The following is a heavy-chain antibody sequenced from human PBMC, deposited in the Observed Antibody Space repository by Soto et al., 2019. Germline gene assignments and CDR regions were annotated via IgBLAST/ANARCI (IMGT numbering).Heavy chain of an antibody. Sequence: SETLSLTCTVSGGSVTNSSYYWGWIRQSPGKGLERIGSVYYRGRSYSKSSVKSRVTISVDTSKNRFSLSLNSVTASDTAVYFCVSQRTTVPTQAYFDYWGPGALVTVSS. J-gene: IGHJ4*02. CDR2: VYYRGRS. D-gene: IGHD4-17*01. CDR3: VSQRTTVPTQAYFDY. V-gene: IGHV4-39*01. CDR1: GGSVTNSSYY.